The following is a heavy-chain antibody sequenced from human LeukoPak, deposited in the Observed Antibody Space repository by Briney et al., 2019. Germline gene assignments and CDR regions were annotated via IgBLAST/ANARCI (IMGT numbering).Heavy chain of an antibody. J-gene: IGHJ4*02. CDR2: IYYSGST. Sequence: SETLSLTCTGSGGSISRYYWSWIRQPPGKGLEWIGYIYYSGSTNYNPSLKSRVTISVDTSKSQFSLKLSSVTAAHTAVYYCARDEGGQLNYFDYWGQGTLVTVSS. CDR3: ARDEGGQLNYFDY. D-gene: IGHD2-2*01. V-gene: IGHV4-59*01. CDR1: GGSISRYY.